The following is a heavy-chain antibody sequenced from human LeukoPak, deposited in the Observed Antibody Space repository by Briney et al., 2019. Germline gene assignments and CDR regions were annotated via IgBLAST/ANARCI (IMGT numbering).Heavy chain of an antibody. J-gene: IGHJ4*02. CDR1: GFTFSSYS. Sequence: GGSLRLSCAASGFTFSSYSMNWVRQAPGKGLEWVSSISSSSSYIYYADSVKGRFTISRDNAKNSLYLQMNSLRAEDTAVYYCARDYYDSSGYYEQDYFDYWGQRTLVTVSS. CDR3: ARDYYDSSGYYEQDYFDY. D-gene: IGHD3-22*01. CDR2: ISSSSSYI. V-gene: IGHV3-21*01.